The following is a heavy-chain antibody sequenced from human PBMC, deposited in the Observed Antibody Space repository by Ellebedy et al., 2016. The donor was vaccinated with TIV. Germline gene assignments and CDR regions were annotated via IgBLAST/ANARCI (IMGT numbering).Heavy chain of an antibody. V-gene: IGHV1-18*01. CDR2: ISAYNGNT. Sequence: AASVKVSCKASGYTFTSSGISSVRQAPGQGLEWMGWISAYNGNTNYSQKLQGRVTMTTDTSTSTAYMELRSLRSDDTAVYYSARRVGREWYRYWPYFDYWGQGTLVTVSS. J-gene: IGHJ4*02. D-gene: IGHD3-16*02. CDR3: ARRVGREWYRYWPYFDY. CDR1: GYTFTSSG.